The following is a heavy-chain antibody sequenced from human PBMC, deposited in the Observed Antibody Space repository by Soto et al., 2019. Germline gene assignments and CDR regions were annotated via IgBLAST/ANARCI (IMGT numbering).Heavy chain of an antibody. D-gene: IGHD3-3*01. CDR1: GGSISSYY. CDR2: IYYSGST. J-gene: IGHJ6*02. V-gene: IGHV4-59*01. Sequence: SETLSLTCTVSGGSISSYYWSWIRRPPGKGLEWIGYIYYSGSTNYNPSLKSRVTISVDTSKNQFSLKLSSVTAADTAVYYCARGPPYYDFWSGYSHYGKDVWGQGTTVTVSS. CDR3: ARGPPYYDFWSGYSHYGKDV.